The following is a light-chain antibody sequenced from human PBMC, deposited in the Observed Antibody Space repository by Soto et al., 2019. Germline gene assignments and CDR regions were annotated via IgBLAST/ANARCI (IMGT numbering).Light chain of an antibody. V-gene: IGKV1-39*01. CDR3: QQSFRTPWT. CDR2: AAS. J-gene: IGKJ1*01. CDR1: QSIGGY. Sequence: DIEMTQSPSSLSASVGDRVTITCRASQSIGGYLNWYQHKLGKAPNLLIYAASNLHSGAPSRFSGSGSGKHFTLTINSLEPEDFATYSPQQSFRTPWTFGQVTEVEI.